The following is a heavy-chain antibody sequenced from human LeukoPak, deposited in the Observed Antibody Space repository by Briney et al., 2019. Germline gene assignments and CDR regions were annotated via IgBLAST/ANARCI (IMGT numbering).Heavy chain of an antibody. D-gene: IGHD5-18*01. Sequence: ASVKVSCKASGYTFTNYYMHWVRQAPGQGPEWMAIMNPRGGSTGYAQKFQGRVTMTRDTSTSTVYMELSRLRSDDTAVYYCATSGDSYGQRTFDYWGQGTLVTVSS. J-gene: IGHJ4*02. V-gene: IGHV1-46*01. CDR2: MNPRGGST. CDR3: ATSGDSYGQRTFDY. CDR1: GYTFTNYY.